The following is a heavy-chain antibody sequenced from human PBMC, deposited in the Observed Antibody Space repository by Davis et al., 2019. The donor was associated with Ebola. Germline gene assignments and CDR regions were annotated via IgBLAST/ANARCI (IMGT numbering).Heavy chain of an antibody. CDR2: LYHGGGT. D-gene: IGHD5-24*01. CDR1: GGYISGYY. CDR3: ARFEMATIEGDDGFDI. J-gene: IGHJ3*02. Sequence: SETLSLTCTVSGGYISGYYWSWIRQPPGKGLEWIGNLYHGGGTNYNPSLKSRVTISLDTSKNQFSLNLSSVTAADTAVYFCARFEMATIEGDDGFDIWGQGTMVTVSS. V-gene: IGHV4-59*08.